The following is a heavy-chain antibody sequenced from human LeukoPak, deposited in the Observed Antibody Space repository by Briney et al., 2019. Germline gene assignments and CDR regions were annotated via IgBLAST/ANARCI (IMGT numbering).Heavy chain of an antibody. D-gene: IGHD2/OR15-2a*01. Sequence: SETLSLTCTVSGGSISNYYWSWIRQPPGKGLECIGYIYYSGSAYYNPSLKSRTTISVDTSSNQFSLKLASVTAADTAVYYCARDLKVGNTGYYFDYWGQGALVTVSS. V-gene: IGHV4-59*01. J-gene: IGHJ4*02. CDR1: GGSISNYY. CDR3: ARDLKVGNTGYYFDY. CDR2: IYYSGSA.